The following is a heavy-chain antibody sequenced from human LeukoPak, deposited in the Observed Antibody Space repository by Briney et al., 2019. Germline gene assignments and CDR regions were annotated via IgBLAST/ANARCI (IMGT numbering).Heavy chain of an antibody. Sequence: GGSLRLSCAASGFTFSSYEMNWVRQAPGKGLEWVSYISSSGSTIYYADSVKGRFTISRDNAKNSLYLQMNSLRAEDTAAYYCARGGGYCSGGSCYCYWGQGTLVTLSS. J-gene: IGHJ4*02. D-gene: IGHD2-15*01. CDR2: ISSSGSTI. V-gene: IGHV3-48*03. CDR1: GFTFSSYE. CDR3: ARGGGYCSGGSCYCY.